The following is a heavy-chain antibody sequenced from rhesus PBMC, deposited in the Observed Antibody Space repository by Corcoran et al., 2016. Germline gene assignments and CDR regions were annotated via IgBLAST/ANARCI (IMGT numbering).Heavy chain of an antibody. J-gene: IGHJ5-2*02. CDR1: GASLSSYW. Sequence: VQLQESGPGLVTPSETLSLTCTVSGASLSSYWWSWILQPPGKGMEWIGEINGNSGSTYYNSSLKSRVTISKDASKNQFSLKLNSVTAADTAVYSCARHSPGNSLDVWGRGVLVTVSS. CDR2: INGNSGST. CDR3: ARHSPGNSLDV. V-gene: IGHV4-80*01.